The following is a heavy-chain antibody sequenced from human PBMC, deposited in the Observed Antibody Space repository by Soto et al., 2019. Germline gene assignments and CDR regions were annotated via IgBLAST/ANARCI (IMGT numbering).Heavy chain of an antibody. Sequence: GGSLRLSCAASGFTFDDYTMHWVRQAPGKGLEWVSLISWDGGSTYYADSVKGRFTISRDNSKNSLYLQMNSLRTEDTALYYCAKDYGIAFPGLMDVWGQGTTVTVYS. CDR3: AKDYGIAFPGLMDV. CDR1: GFTFDDYT. V-gene: IGHV3-43*01. CDR2: ISWDGGST. D-gene: IGHD4-17*01. J-gene: IGHJ6*02.